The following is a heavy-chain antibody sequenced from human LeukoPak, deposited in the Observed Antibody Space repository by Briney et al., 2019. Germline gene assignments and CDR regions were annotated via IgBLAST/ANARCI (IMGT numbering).Heavy chain of an antibody. CDR1: GGSISSYY. D-gene: IGHD6-19*01. CDR3: ARTVQSSGWFPGAFDI. Sequence: PSETLSLTCTVSGGSISSYYWSWIRQPPGKGLEWIGYIYYSGGTNYNPSLKSRVTISVDTSKNQFSLKLSSVTAADTAVYYCARTVQSSGWFPGAFDIWGQGTIVTVSS. J-gene: IGHJ3*02. V-gene: IGHV4-59*01. CDR2: IYYSGGT.